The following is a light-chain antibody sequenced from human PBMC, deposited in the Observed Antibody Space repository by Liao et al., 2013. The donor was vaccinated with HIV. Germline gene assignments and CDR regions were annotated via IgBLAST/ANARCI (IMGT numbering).Light chain of an antibody. V-gene: IGLV3-1*01. CDR2: EDT. J-gene: IGLJ3*02. CDR1: NLGDRF. Sequence: SYELTQPPSVSVSPGHTANITCSGDNLGDRFSSWYYQKPGQSPVLVIYEDTKRPSGIPERFSGSNSGNTATLTISGTQAMDEADYYCQAWDSSTAWVFGGGTKLTVL. CDR3: QAWDSSTAWV.